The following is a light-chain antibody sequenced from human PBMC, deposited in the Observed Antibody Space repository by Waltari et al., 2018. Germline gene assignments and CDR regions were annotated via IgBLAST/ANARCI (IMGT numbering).Light chain of an antibody. Sequence: QSVLTQPPSASGTPGQKVTISCNGSSSNIGSNYVYWYQQFPGTAPKLLIFKNNQRPSGVPDRFSDSKSGTSASLAINGLRSEDGADYYCAAWDDSLSGLVLGGGTKVTVL. CDR3: AAWDDSLSGLV. CDR2: KNN. V-gene: IGLV1-47*01. CDR1: SSNIGSNY. J-gene: IGLJ3*02.